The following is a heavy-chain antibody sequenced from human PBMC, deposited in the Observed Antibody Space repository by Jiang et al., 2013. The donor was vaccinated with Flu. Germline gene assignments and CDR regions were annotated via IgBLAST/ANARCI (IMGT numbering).Heavy chain of an antibody. CDR2: IIPIFGTA. D-gene: IGHD5-12*01. CDR3: ARAVSADIVATTTYMDV. V-gene: IGHV1-69*01. Sequence: WVRQAPGQGLEWMGGIIPIFGTANYAQKFQGRVTITADESTSTAYMELSSLRSEDTAVYYCARAVSADIVATTTYMDVWGQGTTVTVSS. J-gene: IGHJ6*02.